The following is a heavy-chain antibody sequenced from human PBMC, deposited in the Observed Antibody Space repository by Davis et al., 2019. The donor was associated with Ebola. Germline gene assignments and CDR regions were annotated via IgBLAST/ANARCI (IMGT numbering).Heavy chain of an antibody. V-gene: IGHV4-34*01. CDR3: ATDYGAS. D-gene: IGHD4-17*01. Sequence: SETLSLTCAVYGGSFSGYYWTWIRQPPGKGLEWIGEIDHRGSTNYNPSLKSRVIMSIDASKNQFSLKLTSVTAADTAVYYCATDYGASWGQGTPVTVSS. J-gene: IGHJ4*02. CDR1: GGSFSGYY. CDR2: IDHRGST.